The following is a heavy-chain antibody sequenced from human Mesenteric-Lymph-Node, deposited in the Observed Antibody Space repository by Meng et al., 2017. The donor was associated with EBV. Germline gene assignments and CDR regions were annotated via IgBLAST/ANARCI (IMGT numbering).Heavy chain of an antibody. CDR2: ISGSGSTA. J-gene: IGHJ4*02. V-gene: IGHV3-23*01. Sequence: VKGLGSGGGLVMPGGSLRLSCAVSGFSFNIYDMNWVRQAPGRGLEWVSGISGSGSTAYYADSVKGRFSISRDNSGNTVYLQMNSLRAEDTAVYYCSNLPYDYWGQGTLVTVSS. CDR3: SNLPYDY. D-gene: IGHD3-3*01. CDR1: GFSFNIYD.